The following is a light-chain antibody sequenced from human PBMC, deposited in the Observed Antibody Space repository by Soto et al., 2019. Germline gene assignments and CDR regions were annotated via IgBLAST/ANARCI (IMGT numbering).Light chain of an antibody. CDR2: GAS. Sequence: ENVLKQSPGTLSLSPGERATLSCRASQSVSSNFLAWYQQKPGQAPRLLIYGASKRATGIPDRFSGSGSGTDFTLTISRLEPEDFAVYYCQKYASLTIPFGQGTRLEVK. CDR3: QKYASLTIP. J-gene: IGKJ5*01. CDR1: QSVSSNF. V-gene: IGKV3-20*01.